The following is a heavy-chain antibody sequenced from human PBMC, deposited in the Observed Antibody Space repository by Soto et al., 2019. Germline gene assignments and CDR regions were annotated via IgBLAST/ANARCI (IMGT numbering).Heavy chain of an antibody. CDR1: GGSISSSSYY. CDR3: ARDYGDYYYYGMDV. J-gene: IGHJ6*02. CDR2: IYYSGST. Sequence: SETLSLTCTVSGGSISSSSYYWGWIRQPPGKGLEWIGSIYYSGSTYYNPSLKSRVTISVDTSKNQFSLKLSSVTAADTAVYYCARDYGDYYYYGMDVWGQGTTVTVSS. V-gene: IGHV4-39*02. D-gene: IGHD4-17*01.